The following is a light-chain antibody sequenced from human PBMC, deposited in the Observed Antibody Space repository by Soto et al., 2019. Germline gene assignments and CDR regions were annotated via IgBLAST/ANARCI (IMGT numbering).Light chain of an antibody. CDR1: QSISSW. Sequence: DIEMTESPSTLSASVGDRVTITCRASQSISSWLAWYQQKPGKAPNLLIYKASTLESGVPSRFSGSGSGTEFTLTISSLQPDDFATYYCQQYNTYSWTFGQGTKVDLK. CDR2: KAS. V-gene: IGKV1-5*03. CDR3: QQYNTYSWT. J-gene: IGKJ1*01.